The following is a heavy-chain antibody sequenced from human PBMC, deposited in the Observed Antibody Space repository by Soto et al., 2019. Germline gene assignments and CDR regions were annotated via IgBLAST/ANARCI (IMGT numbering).Heavy chain of an antibody. D-gene: IGHD3-16*01. Sequence: ASVKVSCKASGYTFTSYAMHWVRQAPGQRLEWMGGINAGNGNTKYSQKFQGRVTITRDTSASTAYMGLSSLRSEDTALYYCARGGPTGDYEAAFDYWGQGTLVTVSS. CDR2: INAGNGNT. V-gene: IGHV1-3*01. J-gene: IGHJ4*02. CDR1: GYTFTSYA. CDR3: ARGGPTGDYEAAFDY.